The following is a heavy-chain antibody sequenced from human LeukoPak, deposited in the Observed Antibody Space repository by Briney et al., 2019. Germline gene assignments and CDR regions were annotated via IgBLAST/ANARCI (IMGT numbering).Heavy chain of an antibody. CDR2: IDYSGST. Sequence: SETLSLTCTVSGGSISSYYWSWIRQPPGKGLEWIGYIDYSGSTNYNPSLKSRVTISVDTSKNQFSLKLSSVTAADTAVYYCVRESQEKYYFDYWGQGTLVTVSS. CDR1: GGSISSYY. CDR3: VRESQEKYYFDY. V-gene: IGHV4-59*12. J-gene: IGHJ4*02. D-gene: IGHD5-24*01.